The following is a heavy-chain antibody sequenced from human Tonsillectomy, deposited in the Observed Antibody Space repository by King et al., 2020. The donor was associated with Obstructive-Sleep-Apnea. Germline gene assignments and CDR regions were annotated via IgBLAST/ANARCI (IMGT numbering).Heavy chain of an antibody. CDR1: GFTFSSYA. V-gene: IGHV3-30-3*01. D-gene: IGHD3-22*01. CDR2: ISYDGSNK. Sequence: VQLVESGGGVVQPGRSLRLSCAASGFTFSSYAMHWVRQAPGKGLEWEAVISYDGSNKYYADSVKGRFTISRDNCKNTLYLQMNSLRAEDTAVYYCARDPYYYDSSGPHAFDIWGQGTMVTVSS. J-gene: IGHJ3*02. CDR3: ARDPYYYDSSGPHAFDI.